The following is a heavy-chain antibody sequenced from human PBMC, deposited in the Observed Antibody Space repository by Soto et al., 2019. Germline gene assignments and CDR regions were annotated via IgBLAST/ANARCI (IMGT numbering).Heavy chain of an antibody. CDR2: IWSDGSEK. CDR1: GFNFGNYA. J-gene: IGHJ6*02. D-gene: IGHD3-9*01. V-gene: IGHV3-33*01. Sequence: QDQLVESGGGVVRPGQSLRLACATSGFNFGNYAMHWVRQAPGKGLEWLAVIWSDGSEKFYADSVKGRFTISRDTSKNTLYLQMNSLRTEDTATYYCGRDPKTGWAYGLDVWGQGTTVTVSS. CDR3: GRDPKTGWAYGLDV.